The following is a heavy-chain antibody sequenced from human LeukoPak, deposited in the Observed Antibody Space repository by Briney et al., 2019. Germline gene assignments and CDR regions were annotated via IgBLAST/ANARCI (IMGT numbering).Heavy chain of an antibody. V-gene: IGHV4-30-4*08. D-gene: IGHD3-22*01. Sequence: SETLSLTCSVSGGSISSGDYYWSWIRQPPGKGLEWIGYIYYSGSTYYNPSLKSRVTISVDTSKNQFSLKLSSVTAADTAVYYCARLQTYYYDSSGMEGAFDIWGQGTMVTVSS. J-gene: IGHJ3*02. CDR1: GGSISSGDYY. CDR2: IYYSGST. CDR3: ARLQTYYYDSSGMEGAFDI.